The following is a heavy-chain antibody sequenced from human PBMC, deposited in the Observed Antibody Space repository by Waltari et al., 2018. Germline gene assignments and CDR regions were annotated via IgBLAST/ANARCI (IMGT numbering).Heavy chain of an antibody. D-gene: IGHD6-6*01. CDR3: EVSSSSFGNY. J-gene: IGHJ4*02. V-gene: IGHV3-23*01. CDR2: ISGSGDSV. CDR1: GFTFSNYA. Sequence: EVKLLQSGGDLVQPGGSLRLSCAASGFTFSNYAMDWVRQAPGEGLEWVSSISGSGDSVDSADSVKGRFTTSRDNSKNIIYLQMNSLRVEDTALYYCEVSSSSFGNYWGQGALVTVSS.